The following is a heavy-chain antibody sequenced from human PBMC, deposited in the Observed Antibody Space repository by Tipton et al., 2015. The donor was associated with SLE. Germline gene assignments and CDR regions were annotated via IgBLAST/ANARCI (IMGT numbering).Heavy chain of an antibody. CDR2: INHSGST. CDR1: GGSISSGDYY. D-gene: IGHD1-26*01. Sequence: TLSLTCTVSGGSISSGDYYWSWIRQPPGKGLEWIGEINHSGSTNYNPSLKSRVTISVDTSKNQFSLKLSSVTAADTAVYYCARGGNVGWELFDYWGQGTLVTVSS. CDR3: ARGGNVGWELFDY. J-gene: IGHJ4*02. V-gene: IGHV4-30-4*01.